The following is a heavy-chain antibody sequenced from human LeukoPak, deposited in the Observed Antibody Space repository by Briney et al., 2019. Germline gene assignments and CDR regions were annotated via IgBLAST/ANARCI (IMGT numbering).Heavy chain of an antibody. CDR1: GFTFSTYT. Sequence: GGSLRLSCAASGFTFSTYTMNWVRQAPGEGLEWVSVISASGDTTYYADSVRGRFTISRDNSKNALYPQMNSLRAEDTAVYYCAKDLSYSSTWRTADYWGQGTLVTVSS. CDR2: ISASGDTT. J-gene: IGHJ4*02. D-gene: IGHD6-13*01. V-gene: IGHV3-23*01. CDR3: AKDLSYSSTWRTADY.